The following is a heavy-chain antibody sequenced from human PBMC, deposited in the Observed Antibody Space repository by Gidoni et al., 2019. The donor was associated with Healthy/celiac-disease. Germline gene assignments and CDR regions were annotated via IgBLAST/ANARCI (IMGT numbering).Heavy chain of an antibody. D-gene: IGHD3-10*01. V-gene: IGHV4-39*01. CDR3: ARHEVRGVIGWFDP. CDR1: GGSISSSSYY. J-gene: IGHJ5*02. CDR2: IYYSGGT. Sequence: QLQLQESRPGLVKPSETLSLTCTVSGGSISSSSYYWGWIRQHPGKGLEWIGSIYYSGGTYYNPSLKSRVTISVDTSKNQFSLKLSSVTAADTAVYYCARHEVRGVIGWFDPWGQGTLVTVSS.